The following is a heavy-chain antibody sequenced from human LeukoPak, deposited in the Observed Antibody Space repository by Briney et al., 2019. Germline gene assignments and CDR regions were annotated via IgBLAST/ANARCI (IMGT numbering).Heavy chain of an antibody. CDR2: IYYSGST. J-gene: IGHJ4*02. V-gene: IGHV4-59*01. D-gene: IGHD1-26*01. Sequence: SETLSLTRTVSGGSISSYFGSWIRQPPGKGLGWMGYIYYSGSTNYNPSLKRRVTISVDTSKNQFSLKLSSVTAADTAVYYCARSLGGSYHFDYWGQGTLVTVSS. CDR3: ARSLGGSYHFDY. CDR1: GGSISSYF.